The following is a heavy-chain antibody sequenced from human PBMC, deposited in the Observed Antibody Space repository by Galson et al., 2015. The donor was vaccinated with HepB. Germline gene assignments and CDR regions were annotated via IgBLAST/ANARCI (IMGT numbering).Heavy chain of an antibody. Sequence: SLRLSCAASRFTFSRYAMTWVRQAPGKGLEWISSITSNGGRTFYTNSVKGRFTISRDNSRNTVVLQLSSLRPEDTAVYYCAKDGIMVSNNPYQLHFWGQGTLVSVSS. V-gene: IGHV3-23*01. CDR1: RFTFSRYA. CDR2: ITSNGGRT. J-gene: IGHJ4*02. CDR3: AKDGIMVSNNPYQLHF. D-gene: IGHD2-8*01.